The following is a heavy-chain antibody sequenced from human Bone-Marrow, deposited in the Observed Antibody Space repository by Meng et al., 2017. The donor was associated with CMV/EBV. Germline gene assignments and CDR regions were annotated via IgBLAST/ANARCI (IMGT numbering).Heavy chain of an antibody. V-gene: IGHV3-33*03. CDR2: IWYDGSYK. Sequence: SLKISCAASGFTFTTFSVHWVRQAPGKGLEWVTMIWYDGSYKYYEDSVKGRFTVSRDNPKNTLYLQMNDLRAEDTAVYYCVLDTSGFYRPDHWGQGTLVTVSS. J-gene: IGHJ4*02. D-gene: IGHD3-22*01. CDR3: VLDTSGFYRPDH. CDR1: GFTFTTFS.